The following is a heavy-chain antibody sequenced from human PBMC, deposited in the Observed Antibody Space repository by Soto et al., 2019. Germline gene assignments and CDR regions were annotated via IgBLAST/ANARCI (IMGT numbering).Heavy chain of an antibody. Sequence: PGGSLRLSCAASGFNFTKYAMTWVRQAPGKGLEWVSSISKSGGDTYYADSVKGRFTISRDNSKNTLYLQMNGLRAEDTALYFCAKDTYSSSWYFWGQGTLVTVSS. D-gene: IGHD2-2*01. CDR3: AKDTYSSSWYF. V-gene: IGHV3-23*01. CDR2: ISKSGGDT. CDR1: GFNFTKYA. J-gene: IGHJ4*02.